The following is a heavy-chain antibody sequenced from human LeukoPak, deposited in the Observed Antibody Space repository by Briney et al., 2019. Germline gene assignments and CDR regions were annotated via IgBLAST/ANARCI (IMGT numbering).Heavy chain of an antibody. D-gene: IGHD2-15*01. CDR1: GYSISSGFS. Sequence: SETLSLTCPVSGYSISSGFSWGWIRQPPGMGLEWIGSLYHSGSIYHNPSLKSRVTISYTSKNQFSLKLNSVTAADTAVYYCARVDGSCSGGSCPSGNWFDPWGQGTLVTVSS. J-gene: IGHJ5*02. CDR3: ARVDGSCSGGSCPSGNWFDP. CDR2: LYHSGSI. V-gene: IGHV4-38-2*02.